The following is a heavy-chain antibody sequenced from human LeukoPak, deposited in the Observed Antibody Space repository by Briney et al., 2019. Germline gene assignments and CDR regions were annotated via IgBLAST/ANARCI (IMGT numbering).Heavy chain of an antibody. V-gene: IGHV1-69*05. CDR3: ARFLYSGYEHNDAFDI. Sequence: SVKVSCKASGGTFSSYAISWVRQAPGQGLEWMGGNTPIFGTANYAQKFQGRVTITTDESTSTAYMELSSLRSEDTAVHYSARFLYSGYEHNDAFDIWGQETIVTVSS. D-gene: IGHD5-12*01. J-gene: IGHJ3*02. CDR1: GGTFSSYA. CDR2: NTPIFGTA.